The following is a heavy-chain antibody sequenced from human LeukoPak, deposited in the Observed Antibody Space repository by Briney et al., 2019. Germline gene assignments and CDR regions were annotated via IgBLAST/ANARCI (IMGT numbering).Heavy chain of an antibody. J-gene: IGHJ6*04. D-gene: IGHD3-10*01. CDR3: ARDSIPLWFGEPKPVYYYGMDV. Sequence: PGGSLRLSCAASGFTFSSYWMSWVRQAPGKGLEWVANIKQDGSEKYYVDSVKGRFTISRDNAKNSLYLQMNSLRAEDTAVYYCARDSIPLWFGEPKPVYYYGMDVWGEGTTVTVSS. CDR1: GFTFSSYW. V-gene: IGHV3-7*01. CDR2: IKQDGSEK.